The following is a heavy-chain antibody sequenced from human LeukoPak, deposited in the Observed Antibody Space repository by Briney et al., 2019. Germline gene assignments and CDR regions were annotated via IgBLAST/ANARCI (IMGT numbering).Heavy chain of an antibody. CDR3: ARALTDGAFDI. Sequence: SETLSLTCTVSGGSISSGDYYWSWIRQPPGKGLEWIGYIYYSGSTYYDPSLKSRVTISVDTSKNQFSLKLSSVTAADTAVYYCARALTDGAFDIWGQGTMVTVSS. D-gene: IGHD2-8*02. CDR2: IYYSGST. V-gene: IGHV4-30-4*08. J-gene: IGHJ3*02. CDR1: GGSISSGDYY.